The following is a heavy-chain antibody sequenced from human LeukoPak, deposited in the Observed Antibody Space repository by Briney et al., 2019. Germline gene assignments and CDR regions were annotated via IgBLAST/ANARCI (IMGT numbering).Heavy chain of an antibody. J-gene: IGHJ3*02. CDR2: ISSSSSNI. Sequence: PGGSLRLSCAASGFTFSGYNMNWVRQPPGKGLEWVSSISSSSSNIYYADSVKGRFTISRDNAKNSLYLQMNSLRAEDTAVYYCARVNPDFWVEAADGVFDIWGQGTMVTVSS. CDR1: GFTFSGYN. D-gene: IGHD2-15*01. V-gene: IGHV3-21*01. CDR3: ARVNPDFWVEAADGVFDI.